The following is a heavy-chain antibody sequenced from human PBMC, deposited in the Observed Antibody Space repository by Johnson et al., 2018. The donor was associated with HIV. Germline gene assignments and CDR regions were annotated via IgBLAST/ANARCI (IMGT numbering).Heavy chain of an antibody. J-gene: IGHJ3*02. CDR2: INWNGGSI. Sequence: VQLVESGGGVLRPGGSLRLSCEGFGFIFADYGLSWVRQAPGRGLEWVSGINWNGGSIGYADSVKGRFTISRDNAKNSLYLQMNSLRAEDAAVYYCAKYGGGGTYFSAFDIWGQGTKVTVSS. V-gene: IGHV3-20*04. CDR3: AKYGGGGTYFSAFDI. D-gene: IGHD1-26*01. CDR1: GFIFADYG.